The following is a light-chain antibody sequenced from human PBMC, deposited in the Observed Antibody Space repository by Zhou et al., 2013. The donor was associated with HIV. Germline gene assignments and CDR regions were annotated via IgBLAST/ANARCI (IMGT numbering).Light chain of an antibody. CDR2: EVT. Sequence: QSALTQPASVSGSPGQSITISCTGTSSDVGSYNLVSWYQQHPGTAPKLMIYEVTQRPSGVSNRFSGSKSGNTASLTISGLQAEDEGAYFCCSYAGTSTSWVFGRRDQTDRP. J-gene: IGLJ3*02. V-gene: IGLV2-23*02. CDR1: SSDVGSYNL. CDR3: CSYAGTSTSWV.